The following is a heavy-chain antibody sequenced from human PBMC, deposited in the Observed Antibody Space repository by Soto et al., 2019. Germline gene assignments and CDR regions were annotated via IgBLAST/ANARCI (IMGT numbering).Heavy chain of an antibody. Sequence: GGSLRLTCAASGITDSRNFMSWVRQAPGKGLQWASIIYSDGNTYYAGSVKGRFTISRDVSKNTLYLQMNSLRADDTAVYYCARVNPPYPWGQGTLGTVSS. CDR3: ARVNPPYP. J-gene: IGHJ5*02. V-gene: IGHV3-53*01. CDR1: GITDSRNF. CDR2: IYSDGNT.